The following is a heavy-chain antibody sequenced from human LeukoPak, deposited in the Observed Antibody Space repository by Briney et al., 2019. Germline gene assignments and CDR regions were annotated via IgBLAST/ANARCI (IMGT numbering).Heavy chain of an antibody. Sequence: GGSLRLSCAASGFTFSSYAMGWVRQAPGKGLEWVSGISGSGGSTYYADSVKGRFTISRDNSKNTLYLQMNSLRAEDTAVYYCAKSGGGYYDGSGYPLDYWGQGTLVTVSS. CDR3: AKSGGGYYDGSGYPLDY. V-gene: IGHV3-23*01. CDR1: GFTFSSYA. CDR2: ISGSGGST. J-gene: IGHJ4*02. D-gene: IGHD3-22*01.